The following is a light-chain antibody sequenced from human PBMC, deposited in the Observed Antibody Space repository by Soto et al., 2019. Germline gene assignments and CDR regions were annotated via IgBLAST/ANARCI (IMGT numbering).Light chain of an antibody. CDR1: QSVSSTY. V-gene: IGKV3-20*01. Sequence: EIVLTQSPGILSLSPGERATLSCRASQSVSSTYLAWYQQRPGQAPRLLICGASNRATDIPDRFSGSGSGTDFTLTISRLEPEDFAVYYCQQYGNSPYTFGQGTKLEIK. CDR3: QQYGNSPYT. J-gene: IGKJ2*01. CDR2: GAS.